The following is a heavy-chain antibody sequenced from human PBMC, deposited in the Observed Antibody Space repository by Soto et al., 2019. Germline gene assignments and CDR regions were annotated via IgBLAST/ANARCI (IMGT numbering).Heavy chain of an antibody. CDR1: GGSLSSSSYY. CDR3: ARHGGKGVVVPAAIRN. Sequence: QLQLQESGPGLVKPSETLSLTCTVSGGSLSSSSYYWGWIRQPPGQGLEWIGSIYYSGSTYYNPSLKSRVTISVDTSTTQFSVKLSAVTAADTAVYYCARHGGKGVVVPAAIRNWGQGTLVTVSS. V-gene: IGHV4-39*01. D-gene: IGHD2-2*01. J-gene: IGHJ4*02. CDR2: IYYSGST.